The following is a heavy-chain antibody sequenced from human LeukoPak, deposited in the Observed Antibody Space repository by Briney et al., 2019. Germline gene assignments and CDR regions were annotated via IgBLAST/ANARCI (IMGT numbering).Heavy chain of an antibody. CDR2: IFGGGGTT. CDR1: GFSFSSYA. CDR3: AKDTRLAPAGAFDI. J-gene: IGHJ3*02. Sequence: GGSLRLSCAASGFSFSSYAMNWVRQAPGKGLEWVSSIFGGGGTTYYADSVKGRFTISRDNSKNTLYLQINSLGAEDTAVYYCAKDTRLAPAGAFDIWGQGTMVTVPS. V-gene: IGHV3-23*01. D-gene: IGHD6-13*01.